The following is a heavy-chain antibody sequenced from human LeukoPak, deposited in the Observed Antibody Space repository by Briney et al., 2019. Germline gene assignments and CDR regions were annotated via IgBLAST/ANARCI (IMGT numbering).Heavy chain of an antibody. J-gene: IGHJ4*02. CDR2: IWYDGGNK. V-gene: IGHV3-33*01. CDR1: GFTFSDYG. D-gene: IGHD2-2*01. CDR3: ARDETSSTSCFDY. Sequence: PGTSLRLSCAASGFTFSDYGIHWVRQAPGKGLEWVAAIWYDGGNKFYAESVKGRFIISRDNSKNILYLQMNSLRAEDTAVYYCARDETSSTSCFDYWGQGTLVTVSS.